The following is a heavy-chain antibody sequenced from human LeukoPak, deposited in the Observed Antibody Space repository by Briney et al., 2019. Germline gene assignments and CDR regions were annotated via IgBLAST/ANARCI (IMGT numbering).Heavy chain of an antibody. D-gene: IGHD2-2*01. CDR1: GFNFNRYS. Sequence: GGPLRLSCAASGFNFNRYSMNWVRQAPGKGLEWVSYISVSSSTIYYADSVKGRFTVSRDNAKNSLYLQMNSLRAEDTAVYYCAPGYCSSTSCSHYFDYWGQGTLVTVSS. V-gene: IGHV3-48*04. CDR2: ISVSSSTI. J-gene: IGHJ4*02. CDR3: APGYCSSTSCSHYFDY.